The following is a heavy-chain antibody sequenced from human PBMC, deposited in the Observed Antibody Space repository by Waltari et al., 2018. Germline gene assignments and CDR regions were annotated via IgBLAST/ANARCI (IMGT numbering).Heavy chain of an antibody. V-gene: IGHV6-1*01. CDR2: TYYRSKWYN. CDR3: AREPFIAATNHDAFDI. CDR1: GDSVSRNIAA. J-gene: IGHJ3*02. Sequence: QVQLQQSGPGLMKPSQTLSLTCAISGDSVSRNIAAWHWLRHSPSRGLEWLGRTYYRSKWYNDYAVSVKSRITINPDTSRNQFSLQLNSVTPEDTAVYFCAREPFIAATNHDAFDIWGQGTMVTVSS. D-gene: IGHD6-13*01.